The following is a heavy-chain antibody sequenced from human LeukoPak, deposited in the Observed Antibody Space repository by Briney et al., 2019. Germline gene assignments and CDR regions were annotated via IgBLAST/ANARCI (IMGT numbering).Heavy chain of an antibody. CDR1: GGTFSSYA. CDR2: IIPIFGTA. CDR3: ARVYSVGATHYYFDY. D-gene: IGHD1-26*01. Sequence: SVKVSCKASGGTFSSYAISWVRQAPGQGLEWMGGIIPIFGTANYAQKLQGRVTMTTDTSTSTAYMELRSLRSDDTAVYYCARVYSVGATHYYFDYWGQGTLVTVSS. V-gene: IGHV1-69*05. J-gene: IGHJ4*02.